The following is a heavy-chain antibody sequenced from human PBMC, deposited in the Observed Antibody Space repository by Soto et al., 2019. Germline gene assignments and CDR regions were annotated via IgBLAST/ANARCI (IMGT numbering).Heavy chain of an antibody. CDR3: ASNSVFDFWSGYRNNWFDP. D-gene: IGHD3-3*01. CDR2: ISSSGSTI. Sequence: EVQLVESGGGLVQPGGSLRLSCAASGFTFSSYEMNCVRQAPGKGLVWVSYISSSGSTIYYADSVKGRFTISRDNAKNSLYLQMTSLRAENTAVYYCASNSVFDFWSGYRNNWFDPWAQGILVTVSA. CDR1: GFTFSSYE. V-gene: IGHV3-48*03. J-gene: IGHJ5*02.